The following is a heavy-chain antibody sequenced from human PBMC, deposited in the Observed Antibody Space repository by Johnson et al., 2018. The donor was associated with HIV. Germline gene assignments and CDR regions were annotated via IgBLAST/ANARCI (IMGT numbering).Heavy chain of an antibody. D-gene: IGHD6-13*01. CDR3: AREGPYSSRWGSFDI. J-gene: IGHJ3*02. CDR2: IKQDGREK. Sequence: VQLVESGGGLVQPGGSLRLSCSASGFTFSSYWMSWVRQAPGKGLEWVANIKQDGREKYDVDSVKGRFTISRDNAKNSLYLQMNSLRAEDTAVYYCAREGPYSSRWGSFDIWGQGTMVTVSS. CDR1: GFTFSSYW. V-gene: IGHV3-7*01.